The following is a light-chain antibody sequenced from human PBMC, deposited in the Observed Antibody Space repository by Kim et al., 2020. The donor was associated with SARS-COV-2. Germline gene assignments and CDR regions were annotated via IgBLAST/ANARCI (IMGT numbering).Light chain of an antibody. CDR3: QAWHSNTEGV. Sequence: SYELTQPPSVSVSPGQTASITCSGDKLGEKFVSWYQQKPGQSPVVVTYQDSKRPSGIPERFSGSNSGNTATLTISGTQAMDEADYYCQAWHSNTEGVFGGGTQLTV. J-gene: IGLJ3*02. CDR2: QDS. V-gene: IGLV3-1*01. CDR1: KLGEKF.